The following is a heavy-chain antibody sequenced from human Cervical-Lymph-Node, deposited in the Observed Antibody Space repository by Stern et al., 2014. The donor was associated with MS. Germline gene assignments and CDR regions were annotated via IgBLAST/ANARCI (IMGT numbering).Heavy chain of an antibody. CDR2: INWNGGVI. D-gene: IGHD3-16*02. CDR1: GFTFDDFA. CDR3: SKDLASLQPQKRYYFYGMEV. V-gene: IGHV3-9*01. Sequence: EVQLEESGGGLVHPGRSLRLSCATSGFTFDDFAMHWVRQSPGKGLEWVSGINWNGGVIGYADSVKGRFFISRDNAKNSLYLQMDSLRPEDTALYYCSKDLASLQPQKRYYFYGMEVWGRGTTVTVSS. J-gene: IGHJ6*02.